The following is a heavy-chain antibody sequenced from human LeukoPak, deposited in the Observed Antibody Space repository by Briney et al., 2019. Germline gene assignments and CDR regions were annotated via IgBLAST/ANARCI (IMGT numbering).Heavy chain of an antibody. J-gene: IGHJ6*03. CDR1: GGTFSSYA. CDR3: ARDRGYSYAKKSSEYYYMDV. D-gene: IGHD5-18*01. Sequence: PAASVKVSCKASGGTFSSYAISWVRQAPGQGLEWMGGIIPIFGTANYAQKFQGRVTITADESTSTAYMELSSLRSEDTAVYYCARDRGYSYAKKSSEYYYMDVWGKGTTVTISS. V-gene: IGHV1-69*13. CDR2: IIPIFGTA.